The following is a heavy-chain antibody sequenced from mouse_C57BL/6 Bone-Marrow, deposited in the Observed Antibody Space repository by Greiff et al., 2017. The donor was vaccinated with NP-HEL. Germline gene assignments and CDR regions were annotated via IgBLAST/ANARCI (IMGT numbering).Heavy chain of an antibody. CDR1: GFTFSDFY. V-gene: IGHV7-1*01. J-gene: IGHJ4*01. CDR3: ARGYDYDAMDY. Sequence: DVMLVESGGGLVQSGRSLRLSCATSGFTFSDFYMEWVRQAPGKGLEWIAASRNKANDYTTEYSASVKGRFIVSRDTSQSILYLQMNALRAEDTAIYYCARGYDYDAMDYWGQGTSVTVSS. D-gene: IGHD2-10*02. CDR2: SRNKANDYTT.